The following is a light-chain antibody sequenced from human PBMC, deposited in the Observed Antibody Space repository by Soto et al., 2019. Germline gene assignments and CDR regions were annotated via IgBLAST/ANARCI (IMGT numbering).Light chain of an antibody. CDR2: GAS. CDR3: QQYGSSGT. CDR1: QSVSSN. J-gene: IGKJ1*01. Sequence: EIVMTHCPATLSVSPGERATLSFRASQSVSSNLAWYQQKPGQAPRLLIYGASTRATGIPDRFSGSGSGTDFTLTISRLEPEDFAVYYCQQYGSSGTFGQGTKVDIK. V-gene: IGKV3-20*01.